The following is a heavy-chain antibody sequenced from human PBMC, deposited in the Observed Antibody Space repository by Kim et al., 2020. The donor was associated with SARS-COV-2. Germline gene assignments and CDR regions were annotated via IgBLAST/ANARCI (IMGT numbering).Heavy chain of an antibody. J-gene: IGHJ4*02. Sequence: SETLSLTCTVSGGSISSYYWSWIRQPPGKGLEWIGYIYYSGSTNYNPSLKSRVTISVDTSKNQFSLKLSSVTAADTAVYYCARHLGRYSSSFPNFDYWGQGTLVTVSS. V-gene: IGHV4-59*08. CDR1: GGSISSYY. CDR2: IYYSGST. CDR3: ARHLGRYSSSFPNFDY. D-gene: IGHD6-6*01.